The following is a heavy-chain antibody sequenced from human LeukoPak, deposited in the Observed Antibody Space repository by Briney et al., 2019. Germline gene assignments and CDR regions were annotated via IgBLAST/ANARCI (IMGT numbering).Heavy chain of an antibody. V-gene: IGHV4-39*07. D-gene: IGHD5-24*01. Sequence: PSESLSLTCTVSGGSISSSSYYWGWIRQPPGKGLEWIGSIYYSGSTYYNPSLKSRVTISVDTSKNQFSLKLSSVTAADTAVYYCARARWLQSIYFIDYWGQGTLVTVSS. CDR3: ARARWLQSIYFIDY. CDR2: IYYSGST. J-gene: IGHJ4*02. CDR1: GGSISSSSYY.